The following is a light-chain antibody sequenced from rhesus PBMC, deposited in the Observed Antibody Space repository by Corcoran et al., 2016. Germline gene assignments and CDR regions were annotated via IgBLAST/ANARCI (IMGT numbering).Light chain of an antibody. CDR2: GAS. Sequence: QVILTQSPATLSWSPGERATLSCRASQSVSSYLAWYQQTPGQAPRLPINGASSRATGTPDRVSGSGSGTDFPLTIRSLEPEVVGVFHCYQHSSGYSFGQGTKVEIK. V-gene: IGKV3-10*01. CDR1: QSVSSY. CDR3: YQHSSGYS. J-gene: IGKJ2*01.